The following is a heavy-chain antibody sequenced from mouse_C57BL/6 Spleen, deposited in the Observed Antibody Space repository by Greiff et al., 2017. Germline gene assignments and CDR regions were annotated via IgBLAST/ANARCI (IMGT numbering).Heavy chain of an antibody. CDR1: GYTFTTYP. J-gene: IGHJ1*03. CDR3: SRRGYYGSSYSWYFDV. V-gene: IGHV1-47*01. Sequence: VQGVESVAELVKPGASVKMSCKASGYTFTTYPIEWMKQNHGKSLEWIGNFHPYNDDTKYNEKFKGKATLTVEKSSSTVYLELSRLTSDDSAVYYCSRRGYYGSSYSWYFDVWGTGTTVTVSS. CDR2: FHPYNDDT. D-gene: IGHD1-1*01.